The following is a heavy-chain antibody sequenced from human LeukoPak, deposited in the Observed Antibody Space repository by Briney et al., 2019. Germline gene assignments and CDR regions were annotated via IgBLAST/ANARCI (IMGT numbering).Heavy chain of an antibody. D-gene: IGHD6-6*01. CDR2: INHSGST. Sequence: SETLSLTCAVYGGSFSGYYWSWIRQPPGKGLEWIGEINHSGSTNYNPSLKSRVTMSVDTSKNQFSLKLSSVTAADTAVYYCARGLSSIAARQSDYWGQGTLVTVSS. J-gene: IGHJ4*02. CDR3: ARGLSSIAARQSDY. V-gene: IGHV4-34*01. CDR1: GGSFSGYY.